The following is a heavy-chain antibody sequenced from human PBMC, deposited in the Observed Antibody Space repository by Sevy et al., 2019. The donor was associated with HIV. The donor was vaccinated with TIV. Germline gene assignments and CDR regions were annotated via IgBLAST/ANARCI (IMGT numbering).Heavy chain of an antibody. CDR1: GGSIRSSGDY. Sequence: SETLSLTCTVSGGSIRSSGDYWSWIRQHPGKGLEWIAYIYHSGSTYSNPSLKSRLTISVDTSKNQFSLRLTSVTAADTAVYYCAKVAPDYDFLTGYRDYFQDWGQGTLVTVSS. J-gene: IGHJ4*02. D-gene: IGHD3-9*01. CDR2: IYHSGST. CDR3: AKVAPDYDFLTGYRDYFQD. V-gene: IGHV4-31*03.